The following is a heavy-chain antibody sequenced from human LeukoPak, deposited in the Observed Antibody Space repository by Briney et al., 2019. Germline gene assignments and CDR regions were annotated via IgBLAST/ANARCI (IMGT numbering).Heavy chain of an antibody. CDR2: ISSSSSYI. Sequence: PGGSLRLSCTASGFTFGDYAMSWVRQAPGKGLEWVSSISSSSSYIYYADSVKGRFTISRDNAKNSLYLQMNSLRAEDTAVYYCASLYSSSPGFDYWGQGTLVTVSS. CDR3: ASLYSSSPGFDY. J-gene: IGHJ4*02. V-gene: IGHV3-21*01. D-gene: IGHD6-6*01. CDR1: GFTFGDYA.